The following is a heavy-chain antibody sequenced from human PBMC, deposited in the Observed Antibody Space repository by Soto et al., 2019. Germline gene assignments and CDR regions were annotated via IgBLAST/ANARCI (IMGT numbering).Heavy chain of an antibody. J-gene: IGHJ4*02. CDR2: IYYSGST. CDR1: GGSISSGDYY. D-gene: IGHD2-15*01. CDR3: ARAKPVVAATLDYIDY. V-gene: IGHV4-30-4*01. Sequence: SETLSLTCTVSGGSISSGDYYWSWIRQPPGKGLEWIGYIYYSGSTYYNPSLKSRVTISVDTSKNQFSLKLSSVTAADTAVYYCARAKPVVAATLDYIDYWGQGTLVTVSS.